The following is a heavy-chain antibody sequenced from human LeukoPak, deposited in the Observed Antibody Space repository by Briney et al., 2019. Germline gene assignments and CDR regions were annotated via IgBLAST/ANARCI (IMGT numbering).Heavy chain of an antibody. CDR1: GYTFTSYY. CDR3: AGDRRSGGNYYYYGMDV. V-gene: IGHV1-46*01. D-gene: IGHD2-15*01. Sequence: ASVKVSCKASGYTFTSYYMHWVRQAPGQGLEWMGIINPSGGSTSYAQKFQGRVTMTRDTSTSTVYMELSSVTAADTAVYYCAGDRRSGGNYYYYGMDVWGQGTTVTVSS. CDR2: INPSGGST. J-gene: IGHJ6*02.